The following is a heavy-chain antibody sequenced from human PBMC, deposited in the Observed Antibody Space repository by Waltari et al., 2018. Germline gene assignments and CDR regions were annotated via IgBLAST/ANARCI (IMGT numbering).Heavy chain of an antibody. D-gene: IGHD5-12*01. CDR1: GFTFSTYW. J-gene: IGHJ4*02. V-gene: IGHV3-7*01. Sequence: EVQLVESGGCLVQPWGSLRLPSAAPGFTFSTYWLGWVRQAPGKGLDWVANIKQDGSTKYYVDSVKGRFTISRDNAKNSLYLQMNSLRAEDTAVYYCGRDRGWRQHDYWGQGTLVTVSS. CDR2: IKQDGSTK. CDR3: GRDRGWRQHDY.